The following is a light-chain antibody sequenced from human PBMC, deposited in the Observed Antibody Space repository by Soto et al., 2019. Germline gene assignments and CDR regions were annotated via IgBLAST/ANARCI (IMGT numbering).Light chain of an antibody. V-gene: IGKV3D-15*01. J-gene: IGKJ5*01. CDR3: QQYGGSPIT. CDR2: DAS. CDR1: QSVGSD. Sequence: EIVMTQSPATLSVSPGERATLSCRASQSVGSDLAWYQQKPGQAPRLLIYDASNRATGIPARFSGSGSGTDFTLTISSLEPEDFAVYYCQQYGGSPITFGQGTRLEIK.